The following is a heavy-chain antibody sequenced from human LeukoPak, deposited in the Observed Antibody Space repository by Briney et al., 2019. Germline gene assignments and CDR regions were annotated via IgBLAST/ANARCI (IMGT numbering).Heavy chain of an antibody. CDR3: VREGRVDAFDI. Sequence: ETLSLTCTVSGGSVSSGSYYWSWIRQPPGKGLEWVSYISSSSNTIYYADPVKGRFTISRDSAKNSLYLHMNSLRAEDTAVYYCVREGRVDAFDIWGQGTMVTVSS. V-gene: IGHV3-48*01. CDR2: ISSSSNTI. CDR1: GGSVSSGSYY. D-gene: IGHD3-3*01. J-gene: IGHJ3*02.